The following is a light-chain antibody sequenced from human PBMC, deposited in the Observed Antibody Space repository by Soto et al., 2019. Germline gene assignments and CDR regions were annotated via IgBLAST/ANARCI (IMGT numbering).Light chain of an antibody. Sequence: QSVLTQPPSASGTPGQRVTISCSGSSSNIGSNTVNWYQQLPGTAPKLLIYSNSQRPSGVPDRFSGSKSGTSASLAISGLQSEDEADYYCAAWDDSLNGDVFGTGTKV. V-gene: IGLV1-44*01. CDR2: SNS. CDR1: SSNIGSNT. J-gene: IGLJ1*01. CDR3: AAWDDSLNGDV.